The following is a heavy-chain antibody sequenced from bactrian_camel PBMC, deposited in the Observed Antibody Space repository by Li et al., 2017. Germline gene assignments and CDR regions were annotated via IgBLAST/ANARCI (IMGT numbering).Heavy chain of an antibody. CDR1: GFTFSNFG. CDR3: AADLLLMRPLEASEYKY. J-gene: IGHJ4*01. V-gene: IGHV3S10*01. CDR2: IESDGST. Sequence: LVESGGGLVQPGGSLRLSCAASGFTFSNFGMSWVRQAPGKERDGVATIESDGSTDYADSVKGRFAIWQDNAKATVYLEINYLRPEDTAMYYCAADLLLMRPLEASEYKYWGQGTQVTVS. D-gene: IGHD8*01.